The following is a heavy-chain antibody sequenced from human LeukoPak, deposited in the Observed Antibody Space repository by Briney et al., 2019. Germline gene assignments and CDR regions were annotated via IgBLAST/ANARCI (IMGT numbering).Heavy chain of an antibody. D-gene: IGHD6-19*01. Sequence: SETLSLTCTVSGGSISSSSYYWGWIRPPPGKGLEWIGSIYYSGSTYYNPSLKSRVTISVDTSKNQFSLKLSSVTAADTAVYYCARVGIAVAGIDYWGQGTLVTVSS. V-gene: IGHV4-39*07. CDR2: IYYSGST. CDR3: ARVGIAVAGIDY. CDR1: GGSISSSSYY. J-gene: IGHJ4*02.